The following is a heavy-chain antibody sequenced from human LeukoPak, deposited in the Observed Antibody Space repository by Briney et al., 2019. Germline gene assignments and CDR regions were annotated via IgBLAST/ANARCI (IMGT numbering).Heavy chain of an antibody. CDR3: AKRGVVIRVILVGFHKEAYYFDS. D-gene: IGHD3-22*01. CDR2: IRDSGGQT. V-gene: IGHV3-23*01. Sequence: GRSMRLARAVYRITLSNYGIGWVRLAEGGVLGWVAVIRDSGGQTKYADSVKGRLTNSRNNHKNTLYLQMNSLRAEDTAVNFCAKRGVVIRVILVGFHKEAYYFDSWGQGALVTVSS. J-gene: IGHJ4*02. CDR1: RITLSNYG.